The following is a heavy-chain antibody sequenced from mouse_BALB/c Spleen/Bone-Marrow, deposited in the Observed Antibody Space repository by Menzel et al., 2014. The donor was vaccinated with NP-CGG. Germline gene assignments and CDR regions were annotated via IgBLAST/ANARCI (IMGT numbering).Heavy chain of an antibody. Sequence: VQLQQSGPDLVKPSQSLSLTCTVTGYSITSGYSCHWIRQFPGNKLEWMGYVHYSGSTNYNPSLKSRISVTRDTSKSQFFLQLISVTTEDTATYYCSRSGGTVSYFDYWGQGTTLTVSS. CDR1: GYSITSGYS. J-gene: IGHJ2*01. D-gene: IGHD4-1*01. CDR3: SRSGGTVSYFDY. CDR2: VHYSGST. V-gene: IGHV3-1*02.